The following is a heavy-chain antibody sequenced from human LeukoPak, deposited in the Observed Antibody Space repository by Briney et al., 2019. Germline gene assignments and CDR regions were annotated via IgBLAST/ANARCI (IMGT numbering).Heavy chain of an antibody. J-gene: IGHJ4*02. CDR1: GYTFTGHY. CDR3: ARGQPVAGKDY. D-gene: IGHD6-19*01. V-gene: IGHV1-2*02. Sequence: ASVKVSCKASGYTFTGHYMHWVRQAPGQGLEWVGWINPNSGATDHAQKFQGRVTTTRDTSISTAYMEMSSLKFDDTAVYYCARGQPVAGKDYWGQGTLVTVSS. CDR2: INPNSGAT.